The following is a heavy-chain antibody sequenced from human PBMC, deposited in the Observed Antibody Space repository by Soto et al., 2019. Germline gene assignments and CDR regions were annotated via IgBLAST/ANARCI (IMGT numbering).Heavy chain of an antibody. J-gene: IGHJ4*02. CDR2: IIPILGIA. CDR1: GGTFSSYT. D-gene: IGHD3-9*01. V-gene: IGHV1-69*04. Sequence: ASVKVSCKASGGTFSSYTISWVRQAPGQGLEWMGRIIPILGIANYAQKFQGRVTITADKSTSTAYMELSSLRSEDTAVYYCARDLAPNYYDILTGLDYWGRGTLVTVSS. CDR3: ARDLAPNYYDILTGLDY.